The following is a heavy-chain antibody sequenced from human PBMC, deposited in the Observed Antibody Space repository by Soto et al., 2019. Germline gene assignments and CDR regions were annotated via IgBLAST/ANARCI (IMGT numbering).Heavy chain of an antibody. V-gene: IGHV4-34*01. CDR1: GGSFSGYY. J-gene: IGHJ4*02. CDR3: ASRSNNHSNNRNTGALRFGESPFDY. Sequence: QVQLQQWGAGLLKPSETLSLTCAVYGGSFSGYYWSWIRQPPGKGLEWIGEINHSGSTNYNPSLKSRVTISVDTSKNQFSLKLSSVTAADTAVYYCASRSNNHSNNRNTGALRFGESPFDYWGQGTLVTVSS. D-gene: IGHD3-10*01. CDR2: INHSGST.